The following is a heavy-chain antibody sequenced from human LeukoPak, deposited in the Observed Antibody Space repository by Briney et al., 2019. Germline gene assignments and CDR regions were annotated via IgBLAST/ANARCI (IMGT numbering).Heavy chain of an antibody. Sequence: ASVKVSCKASGYTFRSYGITWVRQAPGQGLEWMGWISAYNGNTNYAQKLQGRVTMTTDTSTSTAYMELSSLRSEDTAVYYCATARGSGSYSYFDYWGQGTLVTVSS. D-gene: IGHD3-10*01. CDR2: ISAYNGNT. V-gene: IGHV1-18*01. CDR3: ATARGSGSYSYFDY. CDR1: GYTFRSYG. J-gene: IGHJ4*02.